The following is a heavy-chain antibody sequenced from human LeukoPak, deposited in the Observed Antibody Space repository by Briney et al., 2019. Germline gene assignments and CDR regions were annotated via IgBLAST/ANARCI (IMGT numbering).Heavy chain of an antibody. CDR3: ARVRYRLAETYIDY. V-gene: IGHV1-2*02. D-gene: IGHD3-16*01. CDR1: GYTFTSYY. CDR2: INPNSGDT. J-gene: IGHJ4*02. Sequence: ASVKVSCKASGYTFTSYYMHWVRQAPGQGLEWMGWINPNSGDTNYAQEFQGRVTMTRDTSISTAYMELSRLRSDDTAVYYCARVRYRLAETYIDYWGQGTLVTVSS.